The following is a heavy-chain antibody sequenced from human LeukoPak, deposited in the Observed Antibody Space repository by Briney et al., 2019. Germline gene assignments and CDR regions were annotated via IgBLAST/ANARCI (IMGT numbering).Heavy chain of an antibody. CDR2: ISPYNGNT. CDR3: ARKSVARGGFPKGDDAFDI. D-gene: IGHD3-10*01. CDR1: GYPFTTYG. J-gene: IGHJ3*02. Sequence: ASVKVSCKASGYPFTTYGISWVRQAPGQGLEWMGWISPYNGNTNYAQKLQGRVTMTTDTSTSTAYMELRSLRFDDTAIFYCARKSVARGGFPKGDDAFDIWGQGTLVTVSS. V-gene: IGHV1-18*01.